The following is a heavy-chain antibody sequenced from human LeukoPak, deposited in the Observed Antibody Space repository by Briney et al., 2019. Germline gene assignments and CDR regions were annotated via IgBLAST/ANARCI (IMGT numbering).Heavy chain of an antibody. CDR1: GFTFGDLI. CDR3: TRLHGAYGDYDC. V-gene: IGHV3-49*03. J-gene: IGHJ4*02. D-gene: IGHD4-17*01. CDR2: TRSKSYGGTV. Sequence: GGSLRLSCTASGFTFGDLIVSWFRQAPGKGLEWVGFTRSKSYGGTVEYAATVKGRFIISRDDSKSIAYLQMNSLKTEDTAVYYCTRLHGAYGDYDCWGQGTLVTVSS.